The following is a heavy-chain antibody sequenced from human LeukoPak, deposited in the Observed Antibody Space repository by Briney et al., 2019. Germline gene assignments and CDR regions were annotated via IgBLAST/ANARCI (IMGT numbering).Heavy chain of an antibody. Sequence: ASVKVSCKASGYTFTSYGISLVRQAPGQGLEWMGWISAYNGNTNYAQKLQGRVTMTTDTSTSTAYMELRSLRSDDTAVYYCARGVQDYDILNGYYRGKRLDVWGKGTTVTVSS. D-gene: IGHD3-9*01. CDR3: ARGVQDYDILNGYYRGKRLDV. V-gene: IGHV1-18*01. CDR2: ISAYNGNT. J-gene: IGHJ6*04. CDR1: GYTFTSYG.